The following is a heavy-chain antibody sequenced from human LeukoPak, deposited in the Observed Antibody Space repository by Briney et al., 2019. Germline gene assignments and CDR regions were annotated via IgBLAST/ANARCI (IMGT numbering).Heavy chain of an antibody. CDR1: GFTVSNDY. Sequence: GGSLRLSCAASGFTVSNDYMAWVRQAPGRELEWVSLIYGDGTTFYTDSVKGRFTISRDNFKNTLYLQMSSLRPEDTALYYCARDRAGAQSWVALDPWGQGTLLTVSS. J-gene: IGHJ5*02. CDR3: ARDRAGAQSWVALDP. D-gene: IGHD3-10*01. V-gene: IGHV3-66*02. CDR2: IYGDGTT.